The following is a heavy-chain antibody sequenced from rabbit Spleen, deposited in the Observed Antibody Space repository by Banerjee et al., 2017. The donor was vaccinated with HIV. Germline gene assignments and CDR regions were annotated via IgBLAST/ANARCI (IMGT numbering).Heavy chain of an antibody. V-gene: IGHV1S45*01. CDR2: IYAGSSGST. D-gene: IGHD6-1*01. Sequence: QEQLTETGGGLVQPGGSLTLSCKASGIDFSSNAMCWVRQAPGKGLEWIACIYAGSSGSTYYANWAKGRFTISKTSSTTVTLQMASPTAADTATYFCARRFNGGYDLWGPGTLVTVS. CDR1: GIDFSSNA. CDR3: ARRFNGGYDL. J-gene: IGHJ4*01.